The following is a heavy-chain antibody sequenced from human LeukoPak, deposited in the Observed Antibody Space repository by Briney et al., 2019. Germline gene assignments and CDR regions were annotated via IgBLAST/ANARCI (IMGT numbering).Heavy chain of an antibody. CDR1: GFTFSSYG. CDR3: AKRIRGINNYYYMDV. CDR2: IRYDGSNK. D-gene: IGHD2/OR15-2a*01. Sequence: GGSLRLSCAASGFTFSSYGMHWVRQAPGKGLEWVAFIRYDGSNKYYADSVKGRFTISRDNSKNTLYLQMNSLRAEDTAVYYCAKRIRGINNYYYMDVWGKGTTVTVSS. V-gene: IGHV3-30*02. J-gene: IGHJ6*03.